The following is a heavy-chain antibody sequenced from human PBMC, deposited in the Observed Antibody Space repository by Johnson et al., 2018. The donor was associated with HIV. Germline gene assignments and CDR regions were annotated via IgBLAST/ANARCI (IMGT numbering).Heavy chain of an antibody. CDR2: INWNGGST. Sequence: VQLVESGGGVVQPGRSLRLSCAASGFTFSSYAMHWVRQAPGKGLEWVSGINWNGGSTSYAGSVKGPFTISRDNAKNSLYLQMNSLRAEDTAVYYCAKEGSGSYYDVVAFDIWGQGTMVTVSS. D-gene: IGHD1-26*01. CDR3: AKEGSGSYYDVVAFDI. CDR1: GFTFSSYA. J-gene: IGHJ3*02. V-gene: IGHV3-20*04.